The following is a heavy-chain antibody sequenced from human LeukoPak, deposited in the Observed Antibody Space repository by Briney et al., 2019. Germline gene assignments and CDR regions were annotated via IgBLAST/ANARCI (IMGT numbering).Heavy chain of an antibody. CDR3: ARGTPYCSSTSCYALTFDI. V-gene: IGHV1-24*01. CDR1: GYTLTELS. D-gene: IGHD2-2*01. J-gene: IGHJ3*02. CDR2: FDPEDGET. Sequence: ASVKVSCTVSGYTLTELSMHWVRQAPGKGLEWMGGFDPEDGETIYAQKFQGRVTMTEDTSTDTAYMELSSLRSEDTAVYYCARGTPYCSSTSCYALTFDIWGQGTMVTVSS.